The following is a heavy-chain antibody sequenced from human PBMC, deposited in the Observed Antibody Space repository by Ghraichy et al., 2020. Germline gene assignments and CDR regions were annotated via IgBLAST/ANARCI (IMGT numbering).Heavy chain of an antibody. D-gene: IGHD1-1*01. CDR3: ARGGYDYTHFANNYYFDY. J-gene: IGHJ4*02. CDR2: LYDSGST. CDR1: GVSINSYY. V-gene: IGHV4-59*01. Sequence: SETLSLTCTVSGVSINSYYWSWIRQPPGKGLEWIGFLYDSGSTNYNPSLTSRVTISVDTSKNQFSLKLSSVTAADTAVYYCARGGYDYTHFANNYYFDYWGQGTLVTVSS.